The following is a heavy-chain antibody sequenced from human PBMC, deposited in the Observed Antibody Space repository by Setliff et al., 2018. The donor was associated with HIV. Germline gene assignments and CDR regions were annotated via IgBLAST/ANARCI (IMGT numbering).Heavy chain of an antibody. V-gene: IGHV4-4*07. Sequence: PSETLSLTCTVSGGSISSYYWSWIRQPAGKGLEWIGQIHISGTTNYNPSLKSRVTISIDTSKHQFSLKLTSVTAADTALYYCARDVMEWFGNYFDNWGQGALVTVSS. CDR1: GGSISSYY. CDR2: IHISGTT. D-gene: IGHD3-3*01. J-gene: IGHJ4*02. CDR3: ARDVMEWFGNYFDN.